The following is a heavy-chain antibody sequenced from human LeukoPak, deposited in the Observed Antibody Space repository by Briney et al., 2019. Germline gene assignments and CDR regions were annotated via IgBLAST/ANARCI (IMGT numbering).Heavy chain of an antibody. CDR1: GYTFTGYY. Sequence: ASVKVSCKASGYTFTGYYMHWVRQAPGQGLEWMGWINPNSGGTNYAQKSQGRVTMTRDTSISTAYMELSRLRSDDTAVYYCARAKDDYSNLRLPFDPWGQGTLVTVSS. CDR2: INPNSGGT. V-gene: IGHV1-2*02. CDR3: ARAKDDYSNLRLPFDP. D-gene: IGHD4-11*01. J-gene: IGHJ5*02.